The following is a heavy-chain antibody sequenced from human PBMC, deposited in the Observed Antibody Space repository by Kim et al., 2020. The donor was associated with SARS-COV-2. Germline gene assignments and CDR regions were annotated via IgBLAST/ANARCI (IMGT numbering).Heavy chain of an antibody. CDR3: ARLYSSSSAGFDS. V-gene: IGHV1-2*02. Sequence: YAQKFQGRFTMTRDTSISTAYMELSSLRSDDTALYYCARLYSSSSAGFDSWGQGTLITVSS. J-gene: IGHJ4*02. D-gene: IGHD6-6*01.